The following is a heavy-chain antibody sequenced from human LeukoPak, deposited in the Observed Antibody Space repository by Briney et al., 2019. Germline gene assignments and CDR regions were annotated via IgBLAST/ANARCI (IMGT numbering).Heavy chain of an antibody. J-gene: IGHJ4*02. Sequence: PGGSLRLSCAASGFTFSSYAMHWVRQAPGKGLEWVAVISYDGSNKYYADSVKGRFTISRDNSKNTLYLQMNSLRAEDTAVYYCAEGAAAGPFDYWGQGTLVTVSS. CDR2: ISYDGSNK. D-gene: IGHD6-13*01. CDR3: AEGAAAGPFDY. CDR1: GFTFSSYA. V-gene: IGHV3-30-3*01.